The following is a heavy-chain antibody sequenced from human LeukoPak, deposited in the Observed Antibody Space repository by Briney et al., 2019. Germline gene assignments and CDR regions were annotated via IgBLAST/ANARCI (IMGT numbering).Heavy chain of an antibody. CDR1: GFTFSSYA. CDR3: AKDNRPSPSSSGRTAYFQH. CDR2: ISGSGGST. Sequence: PGGSLRLSCAASGFTFSSYAMSWVRQAPGKGLEWVSAISGSGGSTYYADSVKGRFTISRDNSKNTLYLQMNSLRAEDTAVYYCAKDNRPSPSSSGRTAYFQHWGQGTLVTVSS. V-gene: IGHV3-23*01. J-gene: IGHJ1*01. D-gene: IGHD6-19*01.